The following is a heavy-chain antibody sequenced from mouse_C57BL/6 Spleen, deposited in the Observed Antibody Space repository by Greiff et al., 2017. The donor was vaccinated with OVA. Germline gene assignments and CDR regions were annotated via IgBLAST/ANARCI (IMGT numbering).Heavy chain of an antibody. D-gene: IGHD1-1*01. CDR3: ARSRVVPSWFAY. Sequence: VKLQESGAELARPGASVKLSCKASGYTFTSYGISWVKQRTGQGLEWIGEIYPRSGNTYYNEKFKGKATLTADKSSSTAYMELRSLTSEDSAVYFCARSRVVPSWFAYWGQGTLVTVSA. V-gene: IGHV1-81*01. CDR1: GYTFTSYG. J-gene: IGHJ3*01. CDR2: IYPRSGNT.